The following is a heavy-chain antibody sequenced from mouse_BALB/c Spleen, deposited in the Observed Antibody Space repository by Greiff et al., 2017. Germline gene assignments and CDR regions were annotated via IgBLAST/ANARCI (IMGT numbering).Heavy chain of an antibody. CDR1: GFTFSSYG. V-gene: IGHV5-6-3*01. CDR3: ARDALLRAMDY. Sequence: EVKLVESGGGLVQPGGSLKLSCAASGFTFSSYGMSWVRQTPDKRLELVATINSNGGSTYYPDSVKGRFTISRDNAKNTLYLQMSSLKSEDTAMYYCARDALLRAMDYWGQGTSVTVSS. J-gene: IGHJ4*01. CDR2: INSNGGST. D-gene: IGHD1-2*01.